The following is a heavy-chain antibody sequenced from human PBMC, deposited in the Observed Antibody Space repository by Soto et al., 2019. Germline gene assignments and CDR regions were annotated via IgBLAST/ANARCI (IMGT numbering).Heavy chain of an antibody. CDR2: VSYHGDT. CDR1: GGSTHSYY. CDR3: ARGHGHGGSSFDF. V-gene: IGHV4-59*01. J-gene: IGHJ4*02. D-gene: IGHD2-15*01. Sequence: QVQLQESGPGLVKPSETLSLTCTVSGGSTHSYYWAWIRQPPGKGLEWMGYVSYHGDTNYNPSLKSRVAISVDASKNQFSLKLTSVTPADTAVYYCARGHGHGGSSFDFWGQGTLVTVSS.